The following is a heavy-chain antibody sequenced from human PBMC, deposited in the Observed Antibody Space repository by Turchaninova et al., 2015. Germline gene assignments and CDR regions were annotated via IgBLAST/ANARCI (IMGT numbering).Heavy chain of an antibody. V-gene: IGHV3-64D*06. Sequence: EVQLVESGGGLVQPGGSLRLSCSAFGFTVQNFAMHWFRRDPGRGLVFASVIAKDWGSEYYSDSVKGRLTMSRDNSKNMVYLQMSSLRPEDTAVYYCVKDNYAAVVMFGAFDVWGQGTMVTVSS. CDR3: VKDNYAAVVMFGAFDV. CDR1: GFTVQNFA. D-gene: IGHD2/OR15-2a*01. J-gene: IGHJ3*01. CDR2: IAKDWGSE.